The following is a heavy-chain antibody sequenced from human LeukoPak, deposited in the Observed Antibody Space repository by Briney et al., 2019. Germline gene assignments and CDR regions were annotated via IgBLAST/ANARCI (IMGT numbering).Heavy chain of an antibody. D-gene: IGHD3-3*01. Sequence: ASVKVSCKASGYTFTGYYMHWVRQAPGQGLEWMGWINPNSGGTNYAQKFQGRVTMTRDTSISTAYMELSRLRSDDTAVYYCARASITIFGVVIMDYFDYWGQGTLVTVSS. CDR1: GYTFTGYY. CDR2: INPNSGGT. J-gene: IGHJ4*02. V-gene: IGHV1-2*02. CDR3: ARASITIFGVVIMDYFDY.